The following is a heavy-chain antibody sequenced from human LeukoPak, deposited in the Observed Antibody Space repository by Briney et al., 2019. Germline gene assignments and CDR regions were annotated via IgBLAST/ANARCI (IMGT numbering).Heavy chain of an antibody. J-gene: IGHJ5*02. Sequence: ASVKVSCKASGYTFTSYDINWVRQATGQGLEWMGWMNPNSGNTGYAQKFQGRVTMTRNTSISTAYMELSSLRSEDTAVYYCAKEVMNYGSGSYLPFDPWGQGTLVTVSS. D-gene: IGHD3-10*01. CDR1: GYTFTSYD. V-gene: IGHV1-8*01. CDR2: MNPNSGNT. CDR3: AKEVMNYGSGSYLPFDP.